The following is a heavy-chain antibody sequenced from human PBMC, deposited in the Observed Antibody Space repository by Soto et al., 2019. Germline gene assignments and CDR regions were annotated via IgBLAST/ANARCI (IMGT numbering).Heavy chain of an antibody. CDR2: IYYSGDT. V-gene: IGHV4-30-4*08. Sequence: QVQLRESGPGLVKPSQTLSLTCTVSGGSIISGDYYWSWIRQPPGKGLEWIGYIYYSGDTSYNPSLKSRVTISIDTSKNQFSLKLSSVTAADTAFYYCAREGALLCGGTSDYYSTMDVWGQGTTVTVSS. CDR1: GGSIISGDYY. CDR3: AREGALLCGGTSDYYSTMDV. J-gene: IGHJ6*02. D-gene: IGHD2-15*01.